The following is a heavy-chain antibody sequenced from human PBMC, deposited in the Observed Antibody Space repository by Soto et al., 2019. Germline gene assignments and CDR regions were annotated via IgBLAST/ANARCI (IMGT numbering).Heavy chain of an antibody. D-gene: IGHD2-21*02. J-gene: IGHJ4*02. CDR3: ARSYCGDDCAIRH. V-gene: IGHV3-30-3*01. CDR2: LSYDGNSK. Sequence: PGGSLRLSCAASGFIFSNYVMHWVRQAPGKGLEWVAVLSYDGNSKHYADSVKGRFTISRDNSKSTLYVQMNSLRAEDTAVYYCARSYCGDDCAIRHWGRGPLVAVAS. CDR1: GFIFSNYV.